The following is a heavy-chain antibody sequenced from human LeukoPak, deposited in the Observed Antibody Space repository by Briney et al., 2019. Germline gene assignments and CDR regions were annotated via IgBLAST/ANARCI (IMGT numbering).Heavy chain of an antibody. V-gene: IGHV3-11*01. D-gene: IGHD3-10*01. CDR2: ISPSGGNI. J-gene: IGHJ4*02. CDR1: GFTLSDRY. CDR3: ARASDLLMWFGAIDH. Sequence: GGSLRLSCAASGFTLSDRYMIWVRQIPGKGLEWISYISPSGGNIYYADSVKDRFTVSRDNAQNSVFLQMNSLRGEDTAFYYCARASDLLMWFGAIDHWAQGTLVTVSS.